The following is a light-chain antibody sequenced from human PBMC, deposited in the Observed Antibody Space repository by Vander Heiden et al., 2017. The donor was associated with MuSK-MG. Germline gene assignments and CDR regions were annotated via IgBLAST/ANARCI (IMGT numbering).Light chain of an antibody. Sequence: DIQMTQSPSSLSASVGDRVTITCRASQSISNYLNWYQQKPGKAPKLLIYTASSLQSGVPSRFSGGGSGTDFTLTITRLQPEDFATYYCQQSDSIPYTFGQGTKMEIK. CDR3: QQSDSIPYT. CDR1: QSISNY. V-gene: IGKV1-39*01. J-gene: IGKJ2*01. CDR2: TAS.